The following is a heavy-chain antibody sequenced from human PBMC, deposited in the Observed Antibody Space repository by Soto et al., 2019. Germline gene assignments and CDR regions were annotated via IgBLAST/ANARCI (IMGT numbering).Heavy chain of an antibody. CDR2: ISAYNGNT. V-gene: IGHV1-18*04. D-gene: IGHD1-20*01. J-gene: IGHJ6*02. CDR1: GYTFTSYG. CDR3: ARTNWSDVIFYYYYGMDV. Sequence: ASVKVSCKASGYTFTSYGISWVRQAPGQGLEWMGWISAYNGNTNYAQKLQGRVTMTTDTSTSTAYMELRSLRSDDTAVYYCARTNWSDVIFYYYYGMDVWGQGTTVTVSS.